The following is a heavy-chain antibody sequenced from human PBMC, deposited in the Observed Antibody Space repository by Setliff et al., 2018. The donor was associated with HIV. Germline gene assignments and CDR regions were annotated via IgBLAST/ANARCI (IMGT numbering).Heavy chain of an antibody. D-gene: IGHD2-2*01. J-gene: IGHJ6*03. CDR2: IYYSGST. CDR3: ARDLLGYCSSTSCYSHYMDV. CDR1: GGSISSYY. V-gene: IGHV4-59*01. Sequence: PSETLSLTCTVSGGSISSYYWSWIRQPPGKGLEWIGYIYYSGSTNYNPSLKSRVTISVDTSKNQFSLKLSSVTAADTAVYYCARDLLGYCSSTSCYSHYMDVWGKGTTVTVS.